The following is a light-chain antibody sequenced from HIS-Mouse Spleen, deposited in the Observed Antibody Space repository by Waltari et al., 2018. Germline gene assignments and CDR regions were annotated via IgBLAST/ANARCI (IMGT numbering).Light chain of an antibody. CDR2: EGS. J-gene: IGLJ3*02. CDR1: SSDVGIYNL. Sequence: QSALTQPASVSGSPGPSLTISCPGTSSDVGIYNLVSWYQQHPGKAPKLMIYEGSKRPSGVSNRFSGSKSGNTDSLTISGLQAEDEADYYCCSYAGSSTWVFGGGTKLTVL. V-gene: IGLV2-23*01. CDR3: CSYAGSSTWV.